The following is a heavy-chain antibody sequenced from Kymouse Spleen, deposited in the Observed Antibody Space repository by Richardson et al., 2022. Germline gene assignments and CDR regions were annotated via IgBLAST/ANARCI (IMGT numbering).Heavy chain of an antibody. J-gene: IGHJ4*02. CDR3: ARGPNWGSVDY. V-gene: IGHV4-34*01. CDR1: GGSFSGYY. Sequence: QVQLQQWGAGLLKPSETLSLTCAVYGGSFSGYYWSWIRQPPGKGLEWIGEINHSGSTNYNPSLKSRVTISVDTSKNQFSLKLSSVTAADTAVYYCARGPNWGSVDYWGQGTLVTVSS. D-gene: IGHD7-27*02. CDR2: INHSGST.